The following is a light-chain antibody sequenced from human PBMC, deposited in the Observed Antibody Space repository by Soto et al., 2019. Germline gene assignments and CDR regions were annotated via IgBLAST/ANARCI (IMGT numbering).Light chain of an antibody. Sequence: DIQMTQSPSSLSASVGDSVTITCRASQGITSYLAWYQQKPGKAPNLLIYGASTLQSGVPSRFSGSGSGTDFTLTISSLQPEDFATYYCQQSYSTPRTFGQGTKVDIK. CDR3: QQSYSTPRT. CDR1: QGITSY. CDR2: GAS. V-gene: IGKV1-39*01. J-gene: IGKJ1*01.